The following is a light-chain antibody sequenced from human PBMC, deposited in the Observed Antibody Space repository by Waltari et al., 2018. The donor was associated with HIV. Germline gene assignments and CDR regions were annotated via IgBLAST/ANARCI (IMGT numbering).Light chain of an antibody. Sequence: QSVLTQPPSVSGAPGQRVTISCTGSSSNIGAGYDVHWYQQLPGTAPKLLIYGNSKLPSGVPDRFSGSKSGTSASLAITGLQAEDEADYYCQSYDSSLSGSGVFGGGTKLTVL. CDR3: QSYDSSLSGSGV. V-gene: IGLV1-40*01. J-gene: IGLJ3*02. CDR1: SSNIGAGYD. CDR2: GNS.